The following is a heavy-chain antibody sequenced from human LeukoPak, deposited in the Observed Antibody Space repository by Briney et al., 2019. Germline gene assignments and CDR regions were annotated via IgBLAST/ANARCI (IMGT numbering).Heavy chain of an antibody. J-gene: IGHJ4*02. CDR2: INPFSGGT. Sequence: ASLQVSCKASGYSFTDYYIHWVRQAPGQGLEWMGWINPFSGGTKYAQKFQGWVTMTRDTSISTAYMELSRLTSDDTAVYYCARGGYDLDYWGQGTLVTVSS. CDR3: ARGGYDLDY. D-gene: IGHD3-22*01. CDR1: GYSFTDYY. V-gene: IGHV1-2*04.